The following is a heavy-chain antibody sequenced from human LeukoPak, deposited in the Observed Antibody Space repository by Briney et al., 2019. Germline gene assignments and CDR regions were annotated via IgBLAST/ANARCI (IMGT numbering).Heavy chain of an antibody. D-gene: IGHD6-6*01. CDR2: ISAYNGNT. Sequence: ASVKVSCKASGYTFTSYGISWLRQAPGQGLEWMGWISAYNGNTNYAQKLQGRVTMTTDTSTSTAYMELRSLRSDDTAVYYCARLTGVGYSSSSNFDYWGQGTLVTVSS. V-gene: IGHV1-18*01. J-gene: IGHJ4*02. CDR3: ARLTGVGYSSSSNFDY. CDR1: GYTFTSYG.